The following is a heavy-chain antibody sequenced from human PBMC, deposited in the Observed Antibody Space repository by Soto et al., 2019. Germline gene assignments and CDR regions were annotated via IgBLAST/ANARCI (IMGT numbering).Heavy chain of an antibody. V-gene: IGHV3-30*18. CDR2: ISYDGSNK. Sequence: QVQLVESGGGVVQPGRSLRLSCAASGFTFSSYGMHWVRQAPGKGLEWVAVISYDGSNKYYADSVKGRFTISRDNSKNTLYLQMNSLRAEDTAVYYCAKDFPFDHYDYIWGSYPPDVYWGQGTLVTVSS. CDR3: AKDFPFDHYDYIWGSYPPDVY. J-gene: IGHJ4*02. CDR1: GFTFSSYG. D-gene: IGHD3-16*02.